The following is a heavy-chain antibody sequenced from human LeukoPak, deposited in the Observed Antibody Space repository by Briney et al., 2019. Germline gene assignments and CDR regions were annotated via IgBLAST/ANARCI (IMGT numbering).Heavy chain of an antibody. CDR1: GGSISSYY. D-gene: IGHD3-3*01. V-gene: IGHV4-59*08. Sequence: PSETPSLTCTVSGGSISSYYWSWIRQPPGKGLEWIGYIYYSGSTNYNPSLKSRVTISVDTSKNQFSLKLSSVTAADTAVYYCARRNYDFWSGPSNWFDPWGQGTLVTVSS. CDR3: ARRNYDFWSGPSNWFDP. CDR2: IYYSGST. J-gene: IGHJ5*02.